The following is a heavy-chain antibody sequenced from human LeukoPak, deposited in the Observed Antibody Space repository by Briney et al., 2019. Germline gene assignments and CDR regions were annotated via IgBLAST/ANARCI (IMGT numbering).Heavy chain of an antibody. CDR2: IFPGDSDT. J-gene: IGHJ4*02. Sequence: GESLKISCKASGYNFANFWIGWVRQLPGKGLEYMGIIFPGDSDTRYGPSFQGQVTISADKSSSTAFLQWSSRKASDTAMYYCARLTPSGSNSFDYWGQGTLVTVSS. D-gene: IGHD3-10*01. CDR1: GYNFANFW. V-gene: IGHV5-51*01. CDR3: ARLTPSGSNSFDY.